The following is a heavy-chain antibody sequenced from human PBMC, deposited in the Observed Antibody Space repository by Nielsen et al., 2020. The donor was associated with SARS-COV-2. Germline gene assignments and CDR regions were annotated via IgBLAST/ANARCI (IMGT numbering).Heavy chain of an antibody. V-gene: IGHV4-4*02. CDR1: GGSITSNDW. J-gene: IGHJ6*03. D-gene: IGHD2-2*02. CDR2: IYHSGST. CDR3: ARGHTVVLPSPILGLGPFYYSYFMDV. Sequence: SETLSLTCAVSGGSITSNDWWSWVRQSPGKGLEWIGEIYHSGSTNNNPSLKSRVTLSLDNSKNQFSLKLTSLTAADTAVYFCARGHTVVLPSPILGLGPFYYSYFMDVWGKGTTVAVSS.